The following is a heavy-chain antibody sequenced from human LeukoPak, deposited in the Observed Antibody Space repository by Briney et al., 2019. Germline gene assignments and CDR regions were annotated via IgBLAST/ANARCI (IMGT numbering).Heavy chain of an antibody. CDR2: IHPSGST. CDR1: GVSINNNKW. CDR3: ATQQWPPAEGAFDI. D-gene: IGHD6-19*01. Sequence: PSETLSLTCAVSGVSINNNKWWSWVRQPPGKGLEWIGEIHPSGSTTYNPSLKSRVTMSVDKSKNRFSLKLTSVTAADTAVYYCATQQWPPAEGAFDIWGQGTMVTVFS. V-gene: IGHV4-4*02. J-gene: IGHJ3*02.